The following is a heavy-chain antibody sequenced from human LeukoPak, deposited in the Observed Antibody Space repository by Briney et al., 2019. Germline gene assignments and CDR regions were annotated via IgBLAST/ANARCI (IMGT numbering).Heavy chain of an antibody. CDR2: IKTSVIIT. CDR1: GFAFSGYW. CDR3: ASDRLYGSDS. Sequence: PVETLRLSCAASGFAFSGYWMHSGRGSPGNWLVGGSQIKTSVIITDYEDSVKGQFPVSRDNAKNTVYLQMNSLRAEDTAVYYCASDRLYGSDSWGQGTLVTVSS. J-gene: IGHJ5*02. V-gene: IGHV3-74*01. D-gene: IGHD2-8*01.